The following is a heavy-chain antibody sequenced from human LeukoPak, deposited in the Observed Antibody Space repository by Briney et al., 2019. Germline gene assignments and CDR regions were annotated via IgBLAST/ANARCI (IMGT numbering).Heavy chain of an antibody. V-gene: IGHV3-20*04. CDR1: GFTDYG. CDR2: INWNGGTT. Sequence: GGSLRLSCAASGFTDYGMSWVRQAPGKGLEWVSGINWNGGTTTYADSVKGRFTISRDNSKNTLYLQMNSLRAEDMAVYYCVKRWTGTTIGQQDYWGQGTLVTVSS. D-gene: IGHD1-1*01. CDR3: VKRWTGTTIGQQDY. J-gene: IGHJ4*02.